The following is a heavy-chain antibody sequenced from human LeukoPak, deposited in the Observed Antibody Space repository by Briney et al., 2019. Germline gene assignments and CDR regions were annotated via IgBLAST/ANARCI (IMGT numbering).Heavy chain of an antibody. CDR3: ARDYYGSGSYQDY. J-gene: IGHJ4*02. D-gene: IGHD3-10*01. CDR1: GYTFTGYY. Sequence: ASVKVSCKASGYTFTGYYMHWVRLAPGQGLEWMGWIHPNSGGTNYAQKFQGRVTMTRDTSISTAYMELSRLRSDDTAVYYCARDYYGSGSYQDYWGQGTLVTVSS. V-gene: IGHV1-2*02. CDR2: IHPNSGGT.